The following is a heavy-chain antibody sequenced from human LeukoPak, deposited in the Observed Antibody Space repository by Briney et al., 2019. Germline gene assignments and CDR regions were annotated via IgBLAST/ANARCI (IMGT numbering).Heavy chain of an antibody. CDR3: ARGKGGQWLGTVGYYYGMDV. D-gene: IGHD6-19*01. CDR1: GYTFTIYA. V-gene: IGHV1-3*01. CDR2: INAGNGNT. J-gene: IGHJ6*02. Sequence: ASVNVSCKASGYTFTIYAMHWVRQAPGQRLEWMGWINAGNGNTKYSQKFQGRVTITRDTSASTAYMELSSLRSEDTAVYYCARGKGGQWLGTVGYYYGMDVWGQGTTVTVSS.